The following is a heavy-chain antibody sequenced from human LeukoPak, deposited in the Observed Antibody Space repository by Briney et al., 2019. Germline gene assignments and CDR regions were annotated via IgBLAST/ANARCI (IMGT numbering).Heavy chain of an antibody. V-gene: IGHV3-23*01. CDR2: ISGSGGGT. J-gene: IGHJ4*02. D-gene: IGHD3-22*01. CDR3: AKRGVVIRVILVGFHKEAYYFDS. Sequence: PGGSLRLSCAVSGITLSNYAMSWVRQAPGKGLEWVAGISGSGGGTHYADSVKGRFTISRDNPKNTLCLQMNNLRAGDTAVYFCAKRGVVIRVILVGFHKEAYYFDSWGQGALVTVSS. CDR1: GITLSNYA.